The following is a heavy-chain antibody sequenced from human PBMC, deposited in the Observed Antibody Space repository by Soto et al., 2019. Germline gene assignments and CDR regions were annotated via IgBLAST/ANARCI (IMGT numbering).Heavy chain of an antibody. V-gene: IGHV3-15*01. CDR3: TTGVTSRGMDV. Sequence: PGGSLRLSCAASGFPFSNAWMSWVRQAPGKGLEWVGRIKTKTDGGTTDYAAPVKGRFTISRDDSKNTLYLQMNSLKTEDTAVYYCTTGVTSRGMDVWGQGTTVTVSS. CDR2: IKTKTDGGTT. D-gene: IGHD2-21*02. CDR1: GFPFSNAW. J-gene: IGHJ6*02.